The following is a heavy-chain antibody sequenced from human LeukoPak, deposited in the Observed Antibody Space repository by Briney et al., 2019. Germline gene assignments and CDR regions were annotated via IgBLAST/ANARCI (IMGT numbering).Heavy chain of an antibody. V-gene: IGHV4-39*07. CDR1: GASISATNYY. CDR2: IYYSGNS. CDR3: ARDDPYYMDV. Sequence: PSETLSLTCTVSGASISATNYYCGWIRQPPGKGLEWIGYIYYSGNSYYNPSLKSRVTISVDTTKNQFSLKLSSVTAADTAVYYCARDDPYYMDVWGKGTTVTVSS. J-gene: IGHJ6*03.